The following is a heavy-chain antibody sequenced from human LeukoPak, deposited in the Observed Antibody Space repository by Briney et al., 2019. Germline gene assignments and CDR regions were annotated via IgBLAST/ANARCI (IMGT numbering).Heavy chain of an antibody. Sequence: SVKVSCKASGGTFSSYAISWVRQAPGQGLEWMGGIIPIFGTANYAQKFQGRVTITADKSTSTAYMELSSLRSEDTAVYYCARGGYCTGGSCYFDAFDIWGQGTMVTVSS. CDR2: IIPIFGTA. D-gene: IGHD2-15*01. V-gene: IGHV1-69*06. CDR3: ARGGYCTGGSCYFDAFDI. J-gene: IGHJ3*02. CDR1: GGTFSSYA.